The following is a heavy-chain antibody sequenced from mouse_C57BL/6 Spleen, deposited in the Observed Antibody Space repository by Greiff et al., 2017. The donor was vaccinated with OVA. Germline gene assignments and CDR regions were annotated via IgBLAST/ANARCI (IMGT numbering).Heavy chain of an antibody. V-gene: IGHV5-9-1*02. CDR1: GFTFSSYA. Sequence: EVKLVESGAGLVKPGGSLKLSCAASGFTFSSYAMSWVRQTPEKRLEWVAYISSGGDYIYYADTVKGRFTISRDNARKTLFLQMSSLKSEDAALYYCTRDYFGTLWFAYWGQGTLVTVSA. D-gene: IGHD1-1*01. CDR3: TRDYFGTLWFAY. J-gene: IGHJ3*01. CDR2: ISSGGDYI.